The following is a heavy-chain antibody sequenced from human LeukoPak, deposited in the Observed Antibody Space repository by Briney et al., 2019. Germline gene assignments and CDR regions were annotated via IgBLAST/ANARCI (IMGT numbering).Heavy chain of an antibody. J-gene: IGHJ4*02. CDR2: ISSSGRTI. CDR1: GFTFSSYE. V-gene: IGHV3-48*03. CDR3: ARTNGYSIGWYYIY. Sequence: GCSLTLSCLGSGFTFSSYEMNWLRQAPGKGLDWVSYISSSGRTIYYADSVKGRSNISRDNAKNSLYLEMNRLRPEDSAVYYCARTNGYSIGWYYIYWGQGTLVTVSS. D-gene: IGHD6-19*01.